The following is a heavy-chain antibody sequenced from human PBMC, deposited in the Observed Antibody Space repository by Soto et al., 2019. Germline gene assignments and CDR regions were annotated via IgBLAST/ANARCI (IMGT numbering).Heavy chain of an antibody. CDR3: ARDYCSGGSCPMAADY. J-gene: IGHJ4*02. CDR2: INPNSGGT. Sequence: GASVKVSCKASGYTFTGYYMHWVRQAPGQGLEWMGWINPNSGGTNYAQKFQGWVTMTRDTSISTAYMELSRLRSDDTAVYYCARDYCSGGSCPMAADYWGQGTLVTVSS. D-gene: IGHD2-15*01. CDR1: GYTFTGYY. V-gene: IGHV1-2*04.